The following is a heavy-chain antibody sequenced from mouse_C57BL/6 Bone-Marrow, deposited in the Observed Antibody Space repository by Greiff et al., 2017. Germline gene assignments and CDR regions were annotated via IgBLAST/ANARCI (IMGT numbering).Heavy chain of an antibody. J-gene: IGHJ3*01. Sequence: QVQLQQSGAELVRPGSSVKLSCKASGYTFTSYWMHWVKQRPIQGLEWIGNIDPSDSETHYNQKFKDKATLTVDKSSSTAYMQLSSLTSEDAAVYYGARHGSSHFAYWGQGTLVTVSA. CDR2: IDPSDSET. V-gene: IGHV1-52*01. CDR1: GYTFTSYW. CDR3: ARHGSSHFAY. D-gene: IGHD1-1*01.